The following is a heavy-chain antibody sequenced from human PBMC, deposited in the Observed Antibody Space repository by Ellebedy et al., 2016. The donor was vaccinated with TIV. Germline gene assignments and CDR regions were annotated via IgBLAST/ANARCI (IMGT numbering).Heavy chain of an antibody. J-gene: IGHJ6*02. CDR1: GYTFTGYY. Sequence: AASVKVSCKASGYTFTGYYMHWVRQAPGQGLEWMGWINPNSGGTNYAQKFQGRVTMTRDTSISTAYMELSRLRSDDTAVYYCASVVATTKYGMDVWGQGTTVTVSS. D-gene: IGHD5-12*01. V-gene: IGHV1-2*02. CDR2: INPNSGGT. CDR3: ASVVATTKYGMDV.